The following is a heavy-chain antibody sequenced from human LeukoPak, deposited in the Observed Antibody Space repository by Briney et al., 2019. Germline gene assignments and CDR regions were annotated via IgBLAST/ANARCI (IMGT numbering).Heavy chain of an antibody. CDR1: GFTFSDYS. J-gene: IGHJ4*02. V-gene: IGHV3-48*04. D-gene: IGHD5-18*01. CDR3: ARDHNYAFDY. CDR2: IGLSSGAR. Sequence: GGSLRLSCAASGFTFSDYSMNWVRQAPGKGLEWLSYIGLSSGARYYADSVKGRFSISSDNAKNSLSLQMNSLRADDTAVYYCARDHNYAFDYWGQRILVTVSS.